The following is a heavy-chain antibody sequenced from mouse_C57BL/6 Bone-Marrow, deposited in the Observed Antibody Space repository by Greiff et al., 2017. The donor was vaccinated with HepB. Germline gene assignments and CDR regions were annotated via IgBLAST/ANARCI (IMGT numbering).Heavy chain of an antibody. CDR1: GYAFTNYL. V-gene: IGHV1-54*01. J-gene: IGHJ2*01. Sequence: VQLQQSGAELVRPGTSVKVSCKASGYAFTNYLIEWVKQRPGQGLEWIGVINPGSGGTNYNEKFKGKATLTADKSSSTAYMQLSSLTSEDSAVYFCARSVAGRYYFDYWGQGTTLTVSS. CDR3: ARSVAGRYYFDY. D-gene: IGHD1-1*01. CDR2: INPGSGGT.